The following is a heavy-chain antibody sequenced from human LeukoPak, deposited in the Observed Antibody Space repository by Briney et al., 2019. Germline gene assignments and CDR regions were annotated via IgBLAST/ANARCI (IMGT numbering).Heavy chain of an antibody. Sequence: GGSLRLSCAASGFTFSSYGMHWVRQAPGKGLEWVAVISYDGSNKYYADSVKGRFTISRGNSKNTLYLQMNSLRAEDTAVYYCAKAASGLPVDYWGQGTLVTVSS. CDR1: GFTFSSYG. J-gene: IGHJ4*02. CDR3: AKAASGLPVDY. V-gene: IGHV3-30*18. CDR2: ISYDGSNK. D-gene: IGHD6-25*01.